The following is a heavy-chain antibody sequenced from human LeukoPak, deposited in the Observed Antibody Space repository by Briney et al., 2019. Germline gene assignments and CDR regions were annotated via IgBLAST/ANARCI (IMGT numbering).Heavy chain of an antibody. CDR1: GGSISSGGYY. CDR3: ARVGLYSGSYYFDY. J-gene: IGHJ4*02. V-gene: IGHV4-30-2*01. CDR2: IHHSGST. D-gene: IGHD1-26*01. Sequence: SETLSLTCTVSGGSISSGGYYWSWIRQPPGKGLEWIGYIHHSGSTYYNPSLKSRVTISVDGSKNQFSLKLNSVTAADTAVYYCARVGLYSGSYYFDYWGQGTLVTVSS.